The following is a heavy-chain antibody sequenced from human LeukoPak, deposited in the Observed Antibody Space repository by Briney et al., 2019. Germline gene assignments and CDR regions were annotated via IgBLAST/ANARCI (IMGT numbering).Heavy chain of an antibody. CDR1: GYTFTGHY. V-gene: IGHV1-2*02. J-gene: IGHJ3*02. CDR3: ARDCSSTNYQGAFDI. Sequence: ASVKVSCKASGYTFTGHYMHWVRQAPGQGLEWMGWINPNSGGTNYAQKFQGRVTMTRDTSISTAYMELSRLRSDDTAVYYCARDCSSTNYQGAFDIWGQGTMVTVSS. CDR2: INPNSGGT. D-gene: IGHD2-2*01.